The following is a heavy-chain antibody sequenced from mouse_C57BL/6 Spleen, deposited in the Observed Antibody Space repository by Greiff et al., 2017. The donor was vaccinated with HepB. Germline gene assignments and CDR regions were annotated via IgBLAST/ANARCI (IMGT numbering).Heavy chain of an antibody. D-gene: IGHD1-1*01. CDR1: GFTFSNYW. CDR3: TQTTGRRYFDY. J-gene: IGHJ2*01. Sequence: EVKLMESGGGLVQPGGSMKLSCVASGFTFSNYWMNWVRQSPEKGLEWVAQIRLKSDNYATHYAESVKGRFTISRDDSKSSVYLQMNNLRAEDTGIYYCTQTTGRRYFDYWGQGTTLTVSS. CDR2: IRLKSDNYAT. V-gene: IGHV6-3*01.